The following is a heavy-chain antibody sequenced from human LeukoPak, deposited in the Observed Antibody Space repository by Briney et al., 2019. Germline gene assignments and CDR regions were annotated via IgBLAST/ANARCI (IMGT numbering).Heavy chain of an antibody. CDR3: ATGYDFWSGLVGSDNWFDP. V-gene: IGHV1-69*05. Sequence: GASVKVSCKVSGGTFSSYAISWVRQAPGQGLEWMGGIIPIFGTANYAQKFQGRVTITTDESTSTAYMELSSLRSEDTAVYYCATGYDFWSGLVGSDNWFDPWGQGTLVTVSS. CDR1: GGTFSSYA. CDR2: IIPIFGTA. D-gene: IGHD3-3*01. J-gene: IGHJ5*02.